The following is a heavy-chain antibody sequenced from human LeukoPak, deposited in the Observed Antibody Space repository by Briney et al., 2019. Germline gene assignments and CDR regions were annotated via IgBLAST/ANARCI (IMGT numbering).Heavy chain of an antibody. CDR2: IYYSGST. J-gene: IGHJ6*02. CDR1: GGSISSYY. Sequence: SETLSLTCTVSGGSISSYYWSWIRQPPGKGLEWIGYIYYSGSTNYNPSLKSRVTISVDTSKNQFSLKLSSVTAADTAVYYCARLVVVAANTGEYYYYYGMDVWGQGTTVTVSS. V-gene: IGHV4-59*08. D-gene: IGHD2-15*01. CDR3: ARLVVVAANTGEYYYYYGMDV.